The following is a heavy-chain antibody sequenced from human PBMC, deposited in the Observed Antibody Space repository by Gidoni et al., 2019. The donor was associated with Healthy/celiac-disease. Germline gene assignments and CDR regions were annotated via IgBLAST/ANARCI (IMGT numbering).Heavy chain of an antibody. CDR2: ISISSSYI. Sequence: EVQLVEPGGGLVKPGGSLRLSCAASGFNFSSYSMNWVRQAPGKGLEWVSSISISSSYIYYADSVKGRFPISRDNAQNSLYLQMHSQRAEATAVYYCARAGGYSYVGYWGQGTRVTVSS. CDR1: GFNFSSYS. J-gene: IGHJ4*02. CDR3: ARAGGYSYVGY. D-gene: IGHD5-18*01. V-gene: IGHV3-21*01.